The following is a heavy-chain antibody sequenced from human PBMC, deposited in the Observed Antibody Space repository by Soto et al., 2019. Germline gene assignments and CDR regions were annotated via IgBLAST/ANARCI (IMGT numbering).Heavy chain of an antibody. CDR1: GYTFSGYY. D-gene: IGHD2-15*01. J-gene: IGHJ4*02. V-gene: IGHV1-2*02. CDR2: VNFIIGGT. Sequence: ASVKVSCKASGYTFSGYYIHWVRQAPGRGFEWMGWVNFIIGGTNYPQEFQGRVTMTRDTSISAAYMEMSRVTSADTAVYYCARDGGGFNLELWGQGTLVTVSS. CDR3: ARDGGGFNLEL.